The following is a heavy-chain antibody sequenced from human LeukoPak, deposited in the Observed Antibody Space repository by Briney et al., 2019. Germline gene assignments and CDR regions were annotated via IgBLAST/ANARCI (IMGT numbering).Heavy chain of an antibody. CDR3: AREADYGGSEVFDY. D-gene: IGHD4-23*01. CDR2: IKQDGSQK. V-gene: IGHV3-7*01. CDR1: GFTFSSYW. Sequence: GGSLRLSCAASGFTFSSYWMSWVRQAPGKGLEWVANIKQDGSQKYFVDSVEGRFTISRDNAKNSLYLQMNSLRAEDTAVYYCAREADYGGSEVFDYWGQGTLVTVSS. J-gene: IGHJ4*02.